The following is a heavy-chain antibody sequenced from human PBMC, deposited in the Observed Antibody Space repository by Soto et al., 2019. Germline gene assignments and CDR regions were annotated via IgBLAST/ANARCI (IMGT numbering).Heavy chain of an antibody. CDR2: ITGSGMTT. Sequence: EVQLLESGGGAVQSGGSLRLSCAASGFTFSSYVMSWVRQAPGKGLEWVSGITGSGMTTYYVDSVKARFTISRDNSKNTRYLHMNSLRAEDTAIYYCAKDRGAELSDYCMEVWVQGTTVTVSS. CDR1: GFTFSSYV. CDR3: AKDRGAELSDYCMEV. V-gene: IGHV3-23*01. D-gene: IGHD1-7*01. J-gene: IGHJ6*02.